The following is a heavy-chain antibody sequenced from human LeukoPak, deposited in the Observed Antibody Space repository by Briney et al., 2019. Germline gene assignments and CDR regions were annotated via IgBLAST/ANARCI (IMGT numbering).Heavy chain of an antibody. CDR1: GFIFGNAW. D-gene: IGHD4-11*01. CDR3: TTDPTVTTALTPSTYYYMDV. J-gene: IGHJ6*03. CDR2: IKSKTDSGTT. Sequence: GASLRLSCAASGFIFGNAWVSWVRQAPGKGLELVGRIKSKTDSGTTDYAAPVKGRFNISREDTKNTLYLQMNSLKTEDTAVYYCTTDPTVTTALTPSTYYYMDVWGKGTTVTVSS. V-gene: IGHV3-15*01.